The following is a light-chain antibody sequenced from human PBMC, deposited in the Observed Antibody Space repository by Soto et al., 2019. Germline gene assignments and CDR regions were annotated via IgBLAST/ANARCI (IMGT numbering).Light chain of an antibody. CDR2: QVS. J-gene: IGLJ1*01. Sequence: QSALTQPASVSGSTGQSITISCTGTSSDIGAYNSVSWYQQHPGKAPKLIVFQVSFRPSAVSDRFSGSKSDNTASLTISGLQTEDEADYYCLSYPTSGTFVFGPGTKVTVL. V-gene: IGLV2-14*01. CDR1: SSDIGAYNS. CDR3: LSYPTSGTFV.